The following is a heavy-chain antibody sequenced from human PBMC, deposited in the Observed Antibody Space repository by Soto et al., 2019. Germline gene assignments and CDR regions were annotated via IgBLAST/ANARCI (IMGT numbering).Heavy chain of an antibody. J-gene: IGHJ4*02. CDR3: APAKVQRHFDS. CDR2: IYYTGST. Sequence: SETLSLTCTVSGGSISNKYWTWIRQPPGKGLEWIGSIYYTGSTTYHPSLTSRVAISLDTSMQQFSLRLNSVTAADTAVYYCAPAKVQRHFDSWGQGTLVTVSS. CDR1: GGSISNKY. V-gene: IGHV4-59*01.